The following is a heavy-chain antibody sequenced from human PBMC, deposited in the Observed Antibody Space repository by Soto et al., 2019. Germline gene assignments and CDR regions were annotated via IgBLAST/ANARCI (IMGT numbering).Heavy chain of an antibody. CDR3: ARNHRPTETFYYYYGMDV. V-gene: IGHV3-23*01. Sequence: GGSLRLSCTASGVTFSNYAMSWVRQAPGKGLEWVSDITASGVNTYYADSVKGRFTFSRDNSKKTLYLQMNSLRAEDTAIYYCARNHRPTETFYYYYGMDVWGPGTTVTVSS. CDR2: ITASGVNT. J-gene: IGHJ6*02. D-gene: IGHD4-4*01. CDR1: GVTFSNYA.